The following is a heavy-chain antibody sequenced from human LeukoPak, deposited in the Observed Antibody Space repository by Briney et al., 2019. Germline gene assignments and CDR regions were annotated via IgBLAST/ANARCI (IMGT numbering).Heavy chain of an antibody. J-gene: IGHJ6*02. CDR3: AKANLEWPIGEDYYYGMDV. V-gene: IGHV3-23*01. CDR2: ISGIGGGT. CDR1: GFTFSSYA. D-gene: IGHD3-3*01. Sequence: PGGSLRLSCAASGFTFSSYAMSWVRQAPGKGLEWVSAISGIGGGTYYADSVKGRFTISRDNSKNTLYLQMNSLRAEDTAVYYCAKANLEWPIGEDYYYGMDVRGQGTTVTVSS.